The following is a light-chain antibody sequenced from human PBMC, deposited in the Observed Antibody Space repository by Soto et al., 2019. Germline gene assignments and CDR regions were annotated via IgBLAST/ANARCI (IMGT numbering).Light chain of an antibody. V-gene: IGKV3-11*01. CDR1: QSISTY. CDR2: DAS. Sequence: EIVLTQSPATLSLSPGERATLSCRASQSISTYLAWYQQKPGQPPRLLIHDASNRATDIPARFSGSGSGTDFTLTISSLEPEDFAVYYCQQRGDWPVTFGGGTKVEI. CDR3: QQRGDWPVT. J-gene: IGKJ4*01.